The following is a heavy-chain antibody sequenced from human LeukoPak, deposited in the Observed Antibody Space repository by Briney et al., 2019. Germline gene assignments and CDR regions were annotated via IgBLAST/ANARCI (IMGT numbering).Heavy chain of an antibody. V-gene: IGHV4-59*01. CDR2: IYYSGST. CDR1: GGSIRSYY. J-gene: IGHJ4*02. CDR3: ARDRVRGNSNPFFDY. D-gene: IGHD4-11*01. Sequence: SETLSLTCTVSGGSIRSYYWSWIRQPPGKGLEWIGYIYYSGSTNYNPSLKSRVTISVDTSKNQFSLKLSSVTAADTAVYYCARDRVRGNSNPFFDYWGQGTLVTVPS.